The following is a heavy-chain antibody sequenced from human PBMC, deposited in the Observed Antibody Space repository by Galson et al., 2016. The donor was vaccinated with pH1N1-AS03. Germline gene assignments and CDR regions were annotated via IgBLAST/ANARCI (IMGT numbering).Heavy chain of an antibody. CDR1: GGTFNA. CDR2: VIPILGIA. Sequence: SVKVSCKASGGTFNAISWVRQAPGQGLEWMGRVIPILGIANYAQKFQGRVTITADKSTSTVYMELSSLRSEDTALYYCARDAAAAGNRTYRNWFDPWGQGTLVTVSS. J-gene: IGHJ5*02. V-gene: IGHV1-69*04. D-gene: IGHD6-13*01. CDR3: ARDAAAAGNRTYRNWFDP.